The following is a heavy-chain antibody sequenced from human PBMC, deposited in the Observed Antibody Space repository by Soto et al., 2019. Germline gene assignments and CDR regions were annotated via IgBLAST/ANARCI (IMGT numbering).Heavy chain of an antibody. V-gene: IGHV1-69*13. Sequence: ASVKVSCKAAGGTFSTHAIIWVRHAPGHGLEWMGGIIPISGTTYYTQNFLGRVTITADEPTSTAFMELSSLKSEDTAVFYCARGYCSGGNCYSGMDVWGQGTMVTVSS. CDR3: ARGYCSGGNCYSGMDV. D-gene: IGHD2-15*01. CDR2: IIPISGTT. J-gene: IGHJ6*02. CDR1: GGTFSTHA.